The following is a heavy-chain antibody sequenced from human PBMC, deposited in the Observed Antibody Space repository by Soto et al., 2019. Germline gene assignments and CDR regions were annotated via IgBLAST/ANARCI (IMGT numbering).Heavy chain of an antibody. J-gene: IGHJ4*02. CDR3: ERGRWLRQSLDK. Sequence: SETLCLTCAVYGGSFRGYYWSWIRQPPGTGMEWIGEINHSGSTNYNPSLKSRVTISVDTSKNQFSLNLYSVTAADTAVYYCERGRWLRQSLDKWGQETLLSVSS. D-gene: IGHD6-19*01. CDR2: INHSGST. V-gene: IGHV4-34*01. CDR1: GGSFRGYY.